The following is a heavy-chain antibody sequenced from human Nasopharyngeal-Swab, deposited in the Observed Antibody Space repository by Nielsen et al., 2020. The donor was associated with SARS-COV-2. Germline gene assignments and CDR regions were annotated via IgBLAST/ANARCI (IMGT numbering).Heavy chain of an antibody. CDR2: ISSSSSYI. V-gene: IGHV3-21*01. CDR3: ARARGEQWLVRSRYMDV. CDR1: GSISSSSS. Sequence: SLKISCAASGSISSSSSMNWLRQAPGKGLELVSSISSSSSYIYYADSVKGRFTISRDNAKNSLYLQINSLRAEDTAVYYCARARGEQWLVRSRYMDVWGKGTTVTVSS. D-gene: IGHD6-19*01. J-gene: IGHJ6*03.